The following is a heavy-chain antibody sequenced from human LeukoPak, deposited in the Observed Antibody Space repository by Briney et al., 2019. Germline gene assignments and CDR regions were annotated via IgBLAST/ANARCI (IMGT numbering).Heavy chain of an antibody. J-gene: IGHJ4*02. Sequence: PGGSLRLSCAASGFTFSSYAMSWVRQAPGKGLEWVSAISGSGGSTYYADSVKGRLTISRDNSKNTLYLQMNSLRAEDTAVYYCAKGFDFDWLFFFDYWGQGTLVTVSS. D-gene: IGHD3-9*01. CDR1: GFTFSSYA. CDR3: AKGFDFDWLFFFDY. V-gene: IGHV3-23*01. CDR2: ISGSGGST.